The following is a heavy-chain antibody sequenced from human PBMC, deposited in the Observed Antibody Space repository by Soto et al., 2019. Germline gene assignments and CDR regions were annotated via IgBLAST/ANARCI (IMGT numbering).Heavy chain of an antibody. V-gene: IGHV3-11*01. CDR3: ARGQFLEWLLYESYYYYYMDV. D-gene: IGHD3-3*01. J-gene: IGHJ6*03. CDR2: ISSSGSTI. CDR1: GFTFSDYY. Sequence: PGGSLRLSCAASGFTFSDYYMSWIRQAPGKGLEWVSYISSSGSTIYYADSVKGRFTISRDNAKNSLYLQMNSLRAEDTAVYYCARGQFLEWLLYESYYYYYMDVWGKGTTVTVSS.